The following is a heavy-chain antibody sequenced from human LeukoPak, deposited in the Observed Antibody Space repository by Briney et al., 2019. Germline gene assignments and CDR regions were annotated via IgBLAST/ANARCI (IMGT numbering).Heavy chain of an antibody. CDR3: AKETGGYSAFDI. D-gene: IGHD3-22*01. CDR1: GFIFSDYG. Sequence: GGSLRLSCAASGFIFSDYGMQWVRQAPGKGLEWVAFIQYDGSKKYYADSVKGRFTISRDNSKNTLYPQMNSLRAEDTAVYYCAKETGGYSAFDIWGQGTMVTVSS. V-gene: IGHV3-30*02. J-gene: IGHJ3*02. CDR2: IQYDGSKK.